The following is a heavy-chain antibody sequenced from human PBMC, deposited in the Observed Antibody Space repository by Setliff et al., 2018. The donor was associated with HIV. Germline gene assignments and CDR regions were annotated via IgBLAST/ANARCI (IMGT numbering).Heavy chain of an antibody. V-gene: IGHV4-59*11. CDR3: AKGAGFYGDYIFDY. D-gene: IGHD4-17*01. Sequence: PSETLSLTCTVSGASITSHYWSWIRQSPGRELEWIGYIYSTGSTNYNPSLQSRVSISMDASKNKFSLKVTSVTSADTAVYYCAKGAGFYGDYIFDYWGQGNLVTVSS. CDR2: IYSTGST. CDR1: GASITSHY. J-gene: IGHJ4*02.